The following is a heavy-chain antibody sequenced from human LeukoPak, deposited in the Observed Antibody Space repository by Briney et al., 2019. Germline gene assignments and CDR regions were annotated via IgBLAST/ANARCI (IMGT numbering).Heavy chain of an antibody. J-gene: IGHJ4*02. CDR3: ARGTEGGSGWDPTY. D-gene: IGHD6-19*01. CDR1: GYTFINFF. Sequence: GASVKVSCKASGYTFINFFMHWVRQAPGQGLEWMGWINPNSGGTNLAQKFQGRVTMTRDTSISTAYMELSSLRSDDTAVYFCARGTEGGSGWDPTYWGQGTLVTVSS. V-gene: IGHV1-2*02. CDR2: INPNSGGT.